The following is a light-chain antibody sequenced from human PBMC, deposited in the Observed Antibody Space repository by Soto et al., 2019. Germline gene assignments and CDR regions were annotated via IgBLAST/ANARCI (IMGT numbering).Light chain of an antibody. CDR2: AAS. CDR3: QQSYSTPRT. J-gene: IGKJ1*01. V-gene: IGKV1-39*01. CDR1: QSISNY. Sequence: DIQMTQSPSSLSASVGDRVTITCRASQSISNYLNWYQQKPGKAPKLLMYAASSLQSAVPSRFGGSGSGTDFTLTISSLQPEDFATYYCQQSYSTPRTFGQGTKVEIK.